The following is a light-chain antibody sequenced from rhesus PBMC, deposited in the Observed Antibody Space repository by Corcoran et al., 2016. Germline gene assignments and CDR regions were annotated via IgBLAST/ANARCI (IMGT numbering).Light chain of an antibody. CDR2: GAS. CDR3: QQDYSWPYS. Sequence: EIVMTQSPATLSLSPGERATLSCRASQSVSSSLAWYQQKPGQAPKLPNYGASRRATVIPDRIRASGSGTVFTLTISSLEPEDVGVYYCQQDYSWPYSFGQGTKVEIK. J-gene: IGKJ2*01. V-gene: IGKV3-42*01. CDR1: QSVSSS.